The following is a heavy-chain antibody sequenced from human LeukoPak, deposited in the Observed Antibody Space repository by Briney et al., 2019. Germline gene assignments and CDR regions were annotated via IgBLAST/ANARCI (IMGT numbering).Heavy chain of an antibody. Sequence: GGSLRLSCAASGFMFGSFSMNWVRRAPGKGLEWVANIKQDGSEKNYVDSVKGRFTISRDNAKNSLYLQMNNLRVEDTAMYYCAGGTGFIIKDWGQGTLVTVSS. CDR3: AGGTGFIIKD. D-gene: IGHD3-9*01. V-gene: IGHV3-7*03. CDR1: GFMFGSFS. J-gene: IGHJ4*02. CDR2: IKQDGSEK.